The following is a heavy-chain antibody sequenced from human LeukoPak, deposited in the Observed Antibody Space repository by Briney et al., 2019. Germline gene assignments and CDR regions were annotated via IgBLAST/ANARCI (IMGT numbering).Heavy chain of an antibody. D-gene: IGHD1-14*01. Sequence: GGSLRLSCAASGFTFSSYWMHWVRQAPGKVLVWVSRINSDGSSTSYADSVKGRFTVSRDNAKNTLYLQMNRQRAEDTAVYYCARALATGSPDYWGQGTLVTVSS. V-gene: IGHV3-74*01. J-gene: IGHJ4*02. CDR1: GFTFSSYW. CDR2: INSDGSST. CDR3: ARALATGSPDY.